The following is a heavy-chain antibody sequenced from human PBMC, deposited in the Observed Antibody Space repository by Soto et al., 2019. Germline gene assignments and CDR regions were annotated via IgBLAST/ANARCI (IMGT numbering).Heavy chain of an antibody. V-gene: IGHV4-4*07. Sequence: QVQLQESGPRLVRPSETLSLNCSVSGGSINRYYWTWIRQPAGKGLEWVGRLSTSGTTNYNPSLKSRGAMSADTSSNLFSLRLTSVTAADTAVYYCAKEGIRCDAGALDHWGQGTTVIVAS. D-gene: IGHD7-27*01. CDR1: GGSINRYY. J-gene: IGHJ6*02. CDR3: AKEGIRCDAGALDH. CDR2: LSTSGTT.